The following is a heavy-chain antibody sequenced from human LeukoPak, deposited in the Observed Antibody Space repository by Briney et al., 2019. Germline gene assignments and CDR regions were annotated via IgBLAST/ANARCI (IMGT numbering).Heavy chain of an antibody. D-gene: IGHD4-17*01. Sequence: SETLSITCTVSGGSISSYYWSWIRQPPGKGLEWIGYIYYSGSTNYNPSLKSRVTISVDTSKNQFSLKLSSVTAADTAVYYCARTVTTTLGAFDIWGQGTMVTVSS. J-gene: IGHJ3*02. CDR3: ARTVTTTLGAFDI. CDR2: IYYSGST. V-gene: IGHV4-59*08. CDR1: GGSISSYY.